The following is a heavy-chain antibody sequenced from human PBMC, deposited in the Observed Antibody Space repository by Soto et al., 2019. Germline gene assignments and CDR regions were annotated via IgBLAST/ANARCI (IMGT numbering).Heavy chain of an antibody. V-gene: IGHV3-30-3*01. CDR1: GFTFSSYA. J-gene: IGHJ4*02. CDR3: ARSREIWFGELKYYFDY. Sequence: QVQLVESGGGVVQPGRSLRLSCAASGFTFSSYAMHWVRQAPGKGLEWVAVISYDGSNKCYADPVKGRFTISRDNSKNTLYLQMNSLRAEDTAVYYCARSREIWFGELKYYFDYWGQGTLVTVSS. CDR2: ISYDGSNK. D-gene: IGHD3-10*01.